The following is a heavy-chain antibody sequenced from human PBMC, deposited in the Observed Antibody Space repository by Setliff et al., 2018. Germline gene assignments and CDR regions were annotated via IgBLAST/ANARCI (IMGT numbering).Heavy chain of an antibody. V-gene: IGHV1-69*06. CDR2: IIPIFGTA. D-gene: IGHD6-13*01. CDR3: ARDQGHGITAAGPDF. Sequence: SVKVSCKASGGTFSSYAISWVRQAPGQGLEWMGRIIPIFGTANYAQKFQGRVTITADKSTSTAYMELSSLRSEDTAVYYYARDQGHGITAAGPDFWGQGTLVTVSS. J-gene: IGHJ4*02. CDR1: GGTFSSYA.